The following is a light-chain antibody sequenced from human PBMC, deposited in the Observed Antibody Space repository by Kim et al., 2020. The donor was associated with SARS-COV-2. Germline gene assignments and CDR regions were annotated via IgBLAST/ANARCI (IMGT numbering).Light chain of an antibody. CDR3: QQYNNWPLT. Sequence: SVSPGERGTLSCRASQSVSTNLAWYQQKPGQAPRLLIYGASTRATGIPDRFSGSGSGTEFTLSISSLQSGDFAVYYCQQYNNWPLTFGGGTKVEI. CDR1: QSVSTN. CDR2: GAS. J-gene: IGKJ4*01. V-gene: IGKV3-15*01.